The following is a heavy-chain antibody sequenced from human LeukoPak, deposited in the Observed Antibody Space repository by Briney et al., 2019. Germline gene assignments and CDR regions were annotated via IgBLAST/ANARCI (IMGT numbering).Heavy chain of an antibody. CDR2: INHSGST. J-gene: IGHJ4*02. V-gene: IGHV4-34*01. D-gene: IGHD6-19*01. Sequence: PSETLSLTCAVYGGSFSGYYWSWIRHPPGKGLEWIGEINHSGSTNYNPSLKSRVTISVDTSKNQFSLKLSSVTAADTAVYYCAREGIAVAVFDYWGEGTLVTVSS. CDR1: GGSFSGYY. CDR3: AREGIAVAVFDY.